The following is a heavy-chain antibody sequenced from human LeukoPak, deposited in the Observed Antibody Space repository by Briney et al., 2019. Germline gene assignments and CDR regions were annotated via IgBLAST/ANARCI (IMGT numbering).Heavy chain of an antibody. V-gene: IGHV1-2*02. CDR2: INPNSGGT. CDR1: VYTFTGYY. D-gene: IGHD6-6*01. J-gene: IGHJ5*02. Sequence: GASVKVSCKACVYTFTGYYMHWVRQVPGQGLEWMGGINPNSGGTNYAQKFQGRVTMTRDTSISTAYMELSRLRSDDTAVYYCARDYLSSNPADSRSYNWFDPWGQGTLVTVSS. CDR3: ARDYLSSNPADSRSYNWFDP.